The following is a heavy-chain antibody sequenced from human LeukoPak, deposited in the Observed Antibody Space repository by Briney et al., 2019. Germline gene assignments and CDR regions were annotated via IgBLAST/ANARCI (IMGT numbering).Heavy chain of an antibody. CDR3: ARDRRGEKDFDV. CDR1: GISVSNDY. J-gene: IGHJ3*01. CDR2: IYADGYT. V-gene: IGHV3-53*04. Sequence: GGSLRLSCAASGISVSNDYMSWVRQAPGKGLEWVSAIYADGYTRDAASVKGRFSISRHNSRNTVYLQMDNLRPEDTAVYYCARDRRGEKDFDVWGPGTMVTVSS.